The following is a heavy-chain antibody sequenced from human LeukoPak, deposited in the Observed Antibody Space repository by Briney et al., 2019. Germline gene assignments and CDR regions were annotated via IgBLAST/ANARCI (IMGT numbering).Heavy chain of an antibody. CDR1: GFTFSSYA. V-gene: IGHV3-23*01. CDR3: AKAASSSWPSYYYGMDV. D-gene: IGHD6-13*01. J-gene: IGHJ6*02. CDR2: ISGSGDNT. Sequence: GGSLRLSCAASGFTFSSYAMSWVRQAPGKGLEWVSGISGSGDNTYYADSVKGRFTISKDNSKNTVYLQMSSLRVDDTAVYYCAKAASSSWPSYYYGMDVWGQGTTVTVSS.